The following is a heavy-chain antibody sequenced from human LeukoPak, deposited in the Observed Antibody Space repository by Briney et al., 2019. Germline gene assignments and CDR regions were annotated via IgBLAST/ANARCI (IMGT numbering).Heavy chain of an antibody. D-gene: IGHD2-2*02. Sequence: GGSLRLSCAASGFTFSSYAMSWVRQAPGKGLEWVSAISGSGGSTYYADSVKGRFTISRDNSKNTLYLQMNSLRAEDTAVYYCPKDFSELGYCSSTSCYIGDNFDYWGQGTLVTVSS. J-gene: IGHJ4*02. CDR2: ISGSGGST. CDR3: PKDFSELGYCSSTSCYIGDNFDY. CDR1: GFTFSSYA. V-gene: IGHV3-23*01.